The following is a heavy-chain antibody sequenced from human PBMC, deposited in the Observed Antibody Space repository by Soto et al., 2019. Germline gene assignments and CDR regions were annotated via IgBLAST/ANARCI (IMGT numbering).Heavy chain of an antibody. D-gene: IGHD2-2*01. V-gene: IGHV3-23*01. Sequence: LRLSCAASGFTFSSYAMSWVRQAPGKGLEWVSAISGSGGSTYYADSVKGRFTISRDNFKNTLYLQMNSLRAEDMAVYYCAKSRASVVVPAATLWGQGTLVTVSS. CDR1: GFTFSSYA. J-gene: IGHJ4*02. CDR3: AKSRASVVVPAATL. CDR2: ISGSGGST.